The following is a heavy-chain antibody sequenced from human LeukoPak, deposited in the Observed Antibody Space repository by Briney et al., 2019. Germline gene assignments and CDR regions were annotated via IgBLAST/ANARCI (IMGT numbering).Heavy chain of an antibody. D-gene: IGHD6-19*01. CDR3: AKVSSGGYESVPFDY. Sequence: PGGSLRLSCAASGFTFSSHGMHWVRQAPGKGLEWVAFIRYDGNYKYYADSVKGRFTISRDNSKNTLYVQANSLRVEDTAVYYCAKVSSGGYESVPFDYWGQGTLVTVSS. J-gene: IGHJ4*02. V-gene: IGHV3-30*02. CDR1: GFTFSSHG. CDR2: IRYDGNYK.